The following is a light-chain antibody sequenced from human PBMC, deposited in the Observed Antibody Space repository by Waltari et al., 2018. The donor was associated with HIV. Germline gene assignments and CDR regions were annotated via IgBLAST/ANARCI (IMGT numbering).Light chain of an antibody. Sequence: QSVLTQPPSTSGPPGQRVTISCSGSISNIGNNYVYWYQHLPGTAPKLLIYNNNRRPLGLPDRFSGSKSDTSASLAISGLRSEDEADYYCSTWDDKMSGVIFGGGTKLTVL. CDR2: NNN. CDR1: ISNIGNNY. CDR3: STWDDKMSGVI. J-gene: IGLJ2*01. V-gene: IGLV1-47*01.